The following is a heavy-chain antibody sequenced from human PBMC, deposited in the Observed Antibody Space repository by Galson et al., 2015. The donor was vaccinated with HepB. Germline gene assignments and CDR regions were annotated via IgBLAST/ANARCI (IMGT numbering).Heavy chain of an antibody. V-gene: IGHV3-23*01. CDR3: AKDPAIEWGYSSSWSHFYYGMDV. D-gene: IGHD6-13*01. CDR2: ISGSGGST. J-gene: IGHJ6*04. CDR1: GFTFSSYA. Sequence: SLRLSCAASGFTFSSYAMSWVRQAPGKGLEWVSAISGSGGSTYYADSVKGRFTISRDNPKNTLYLQMNSLRAEDTAVYYCAKDPAIEWGYSSSWSHFYYGMDVWGKGTTVTVSS.